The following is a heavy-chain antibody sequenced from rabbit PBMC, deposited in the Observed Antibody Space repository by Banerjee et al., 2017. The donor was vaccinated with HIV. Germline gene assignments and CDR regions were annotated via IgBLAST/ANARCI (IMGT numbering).Heavy chain of an antibody. CDR1: GFSFSSSYW. V-gene: IGHV1S45*01. J-gene: IGHJ4*01. Sequence: QEQPVESGGGLVKPGASLTLTCTASGFSFSSSYWICWVRQAPGKGPEWIACIYTGDGPTYYASWVNGRFTISKTSSTTVTLQMTSLTDADTATYFCARYDGGSGYFKLWGPGTLVTVS. CDR3: ARYDGGSGYFKL. CDR2: IYTGDGPT. D-gene: IGHD1-1*01.